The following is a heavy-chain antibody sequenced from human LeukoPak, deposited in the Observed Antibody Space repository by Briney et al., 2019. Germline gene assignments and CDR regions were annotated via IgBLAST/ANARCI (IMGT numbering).Heavy chain of an antibody. CDR1: GFTFSSYG. CDR2: IWYDGSNK. J-gene: IGHJ6*03. Sequence: GRSLRLSCAASGFTFSSYGMHWVRQAPGKGLEWVAVIWYDGSNKYYADSVKGRFTISRDNSNNTLYLQMNSLRAEDTAVYYCACYYGSGSYTQGYYYYYYMDVWGKGTTVTVSS. V-gene: IGHV3-33*01. CDR3: ACYYGSGSYTQGYYYYYYMDV. D-gene: IGHD3-10*01.